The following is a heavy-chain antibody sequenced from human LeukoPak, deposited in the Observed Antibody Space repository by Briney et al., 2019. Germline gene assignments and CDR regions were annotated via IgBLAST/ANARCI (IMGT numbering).Heavy chain of an antibody. V-gene: IGHV3-23*01. Sequence: GSLRLSCAASRFTFSSYAMSWVRQAPGKGLEWVSAISGSGGSTYYADSVKGRFTISRDNSKNTQYLQMNSLRAEDTAVYYCAKFGGGYDSDDAFDIWGQGTMVTVSS. CDR2: ISGSGGST. CDR1: RFTFSSYA. D-gene: IGHD5-12*01. J-gene: IGHJ3*02. CDR3: AKFGGGYDSDDAFDI.